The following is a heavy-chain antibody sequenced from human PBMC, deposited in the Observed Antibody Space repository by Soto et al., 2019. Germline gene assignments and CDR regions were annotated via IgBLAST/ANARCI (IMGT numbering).Heavy chain of an antibody. D-gene: IGHD5-12*01. V-gene: IGHV3-23*01. CDR2: ISGSGGST. J-gene: IGHJ4*02. CDR1: GFTFSSYA. Sequence: GSLRLSCAASGFTFSSYAMSWVRQAPGKGLEWVSAISGSGGSTYYADSVKGRFTISRDNSKNTLYLQMNSLRAEDTAVYYCARVGSSVATTGPNYDYWGQGTLVTVSS. CDR3: ARVGSSVATTGPNYDY.